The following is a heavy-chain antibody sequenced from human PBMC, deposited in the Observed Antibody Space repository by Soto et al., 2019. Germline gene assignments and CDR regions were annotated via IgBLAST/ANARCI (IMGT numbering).Heavy chain of an antibody. Sequence: GGSLRLCCVASGFTFNDYSMSWVRQAPGKGLEWVSSISRSSTYRWYADSVKGRFSISRDNAEKTLSLQMDNLRVADTAVYYCARVLLWFGEFNDFGMDVWGQGTTVTVSS. J-gene: IGHJ6*02. CDR3: ARVLLWFGEFNDFGMDV. V-gene: IGHV3-21*01. CDR1: GFTFNDYS. D-gene: IGHD3-10*01. CDR2: ISRSSTYR.